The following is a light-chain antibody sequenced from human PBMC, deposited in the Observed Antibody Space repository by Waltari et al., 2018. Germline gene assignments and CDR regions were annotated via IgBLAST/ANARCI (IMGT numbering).Light chain of an antibody. J-gene: IGKJ1*01. V-gene: IGKV1-5*03. CDR3: QQYNSYRT. Sequence: DIQMTQSPSTLSASVGDRVTITCRASQSISSWLAWYQQKPGKAPKILIYKASSLESGGPSRFSGSGSGTEFTLTISSLQPDDFATYYGQQYNSYRTFGQGTKVEIK. CDR1: QSISSW. CDR2: KAS.